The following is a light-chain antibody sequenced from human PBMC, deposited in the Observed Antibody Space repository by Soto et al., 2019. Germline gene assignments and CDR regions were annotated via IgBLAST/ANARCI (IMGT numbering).Light chain of an antibody. CDR1: SSDVGGYNF. Sequence: QSALTQPASVSGSPGQSITISCTGTSSDVGGYNFVSWYQHHPGKAPKLIIYDVNNRPSGVSNRFSGSKSGNTASLTISGLQAEDEADYYCTSYTNSNTPFVLGTGTKLTVL. V-gene: IGLV2-14*03. CDR2: DVN. J-gene: IGLJ1*01. CDR3: TSYTNSNTPFV.